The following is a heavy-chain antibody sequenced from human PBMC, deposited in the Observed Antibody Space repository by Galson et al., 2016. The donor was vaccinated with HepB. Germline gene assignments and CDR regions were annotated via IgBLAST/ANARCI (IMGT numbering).Heavy chain of an antibody. CDR2: ISSSSNYI. V-gene: IGHV3-21*01. J-gene: IGHJ6*02. Sequence: SLRLSCAASGFIFSSYSMNWVRQAPGKGLEWVSSISSSSNYIYYADSVKGRFTISRDNAKNSLYLQMNSLRAEDTAVYYCARARYSSSFSGMDVWGQGTTVTVSS. CDR1: GFIFSSYS. D-gene: IGHD6-13*01. CDR3: ARARYSSSFSGMDV.